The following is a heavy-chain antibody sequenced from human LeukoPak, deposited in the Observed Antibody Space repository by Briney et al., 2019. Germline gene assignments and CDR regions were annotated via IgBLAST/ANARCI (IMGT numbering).Heavy chain of an antibody. D-gene: IGHD7-27*01. CDR2: ISAYNGNT. V-gene: IGHV1-18*01. J-gene: IGHJ6*04. CDR3: GRDGDWGFLHGMDV. Sequence: ASVKVSCKASGYTFTSYGISWVRQAPGQGLEWVGWISAYNGNTNYAQKLQGRVTITTDTSTSTAYMELRRLRSDDTAVYCWGRDGDWGFLHGMDVWGNETTVTVSS. CDR1: GYTFTSYG.